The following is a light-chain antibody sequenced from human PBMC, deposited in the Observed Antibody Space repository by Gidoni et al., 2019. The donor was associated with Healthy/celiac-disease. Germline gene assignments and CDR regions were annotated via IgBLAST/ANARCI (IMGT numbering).Light chain of an antibody. J-gene: IGLJ2*01. Sequence: QSVLTLPPSASGTPGQRFTISCSGSSTNIGSNTVNWYHQLPGTAPKLLIYSTNQRPSGVPDRFSGSKSGTSASLAISGLQSEDEADYYCAAWDDSLNGPVFGGGTKLTVL. CDR2: STN. CDR1: STNIGSNT. CDR3: AAWDDSLNGPV. V-gene: IGLV1-44*01.